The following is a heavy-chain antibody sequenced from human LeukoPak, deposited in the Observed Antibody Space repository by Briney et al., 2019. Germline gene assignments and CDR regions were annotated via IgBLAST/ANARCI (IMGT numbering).Heavy chain of an antibody. J-gene: IGHJ3*02. CDR2: INPNGGGT. CDR3: ASLLGGSYWLGAFDI. D-gene: IGHD1-26*01. CDR1: GYTFTGYY. Sequence: ASVKVSCKASGYTFTGYYMHWVRQAPGQGLEWMGWINPNGGGTNYAQKFQGRFTMTRDTSISTAYMELSRLRSDDTAVYYCASLLGGSYWLGAFDIWGQGTMVTVSS. V-gene: IGHV1-2*02.